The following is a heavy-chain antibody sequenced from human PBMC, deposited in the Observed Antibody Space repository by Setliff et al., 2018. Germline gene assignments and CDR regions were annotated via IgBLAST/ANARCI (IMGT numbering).Heavy chain of an antibody. Sequence: QPGGSLRLSCAASGFTFSNYAMHWVRQAPGKGLEWVAVISYDGSNKYYADSVKGRFTISRDNSKNTLYLQMNSLRAEDTAVYYCARDMRVPRLWFGELLQTPLYYYYGMDVWGQGTTVTVSS. V-gene: IGHV3-30-3*01. J-gene: IGHJ6*02. CDR1: GFTFSNYA. CDR3: ARDMRVPRLWFGELLQTPLYYYYGMDV. D-gene: IGHD3-10*01. CDR2: ISYDGSNK.